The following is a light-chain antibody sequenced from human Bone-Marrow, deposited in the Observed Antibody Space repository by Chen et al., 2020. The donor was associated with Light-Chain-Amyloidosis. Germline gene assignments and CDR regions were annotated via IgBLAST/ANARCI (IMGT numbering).Light chain of an antibody. CDR1: NIGSTS. Sequence: SYVLTQPSSVSVAPGQTATIACGGNNIGSTSVHWYQQTPGQAPRLVVYDDSDRPSGIPERLSGCNAGNTATLTISRVEAGDEADYYCQVWDRSSDRPVFGGGTKLTVL. V-gene: IGLV3-21*02. CDR2: DDS. J-gene: IGLJ3*02. CDR3: QVWDRSSDRPV.